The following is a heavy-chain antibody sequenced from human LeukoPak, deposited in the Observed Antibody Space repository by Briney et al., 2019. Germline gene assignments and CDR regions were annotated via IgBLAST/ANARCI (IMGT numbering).Heavy chain of an antibody. CDR1: GGSLSGYY. CDR2: INHSGST. J-gene: IGHJ4*02. V-gene: IGHV4-34*01. Sequence: SETLSLTCAVYGGSLSGYYWNWIRQSPGKGLEWIGEINHSGSTNYNPSLKSRVTISVDTSKNQFSLKLSSVTAADTAVYYCARHSALTTFTFDYWGQGTLVTVSS. CDR3: ARHSALTTFTFDY. D-gene: IGHD2/OR15-2a*01.